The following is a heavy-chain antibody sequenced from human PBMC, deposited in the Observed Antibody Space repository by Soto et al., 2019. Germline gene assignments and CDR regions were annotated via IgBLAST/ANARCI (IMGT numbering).Heavy chain of an antibody. V-gene: IGHV4-39*01. Sequence: SETLSLTCTVSGGSIYTNDYYWGWIRQPPWRGLEWIANIDDNGVTYYNRSLKSRVSISRDTSKNQFSLRLTSVTAAYTALDHCGNVLVGATAQCDPDSWGPGTLVTVSS. D-gene: IGHD2-15*01. CDR3: GNVLVGATAQCDPDS. CDR2: IDDNGVT. J-gene: IGHJ4*02. CDR1: GGSIYTNDYY.